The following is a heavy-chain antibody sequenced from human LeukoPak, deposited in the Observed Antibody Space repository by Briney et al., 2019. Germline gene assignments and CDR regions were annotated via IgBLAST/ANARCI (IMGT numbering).Heavy chain of an antibody. CDR3: ARDSTIFGVVISGLDY. V-gene: IGHV3-30-3*01. D-gene: IGHD3-3*01. CDR2: ISYDGSNK. J-gene: IGHJ4*02. Sequence: GGSLRLSCAASGFTFSSYAMHWVRRAPGKGLEWGAVISYDGSNKYYADSVKGRFTISRDNSKNTLYLQMNSLRAEDTAVYYCARDSTIFGVVISGLDYWGQGTLVTVSS. CDR1: GFTFSSYA.